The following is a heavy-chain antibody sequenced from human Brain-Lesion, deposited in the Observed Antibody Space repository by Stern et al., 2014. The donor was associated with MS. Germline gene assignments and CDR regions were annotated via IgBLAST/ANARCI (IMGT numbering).Heavy chain of an antibody. CDR2: IYNSGAT. Sequence: GQLVQSGPGLVKPSQTLSLPCTVSGDSINSGGHSWGWIRQRPGQGLEWIGNIYNSGATFYSPSLKGRVTISLDTSKNQFSLTLSSVTAADTAIYYCASRWSGTYYGQNWFDPWGQGILVTVSS. D-gene: IGHD1-26*01. CDR3: ASRWSGTYYGQNWFDP. CDR1: GDSINSGGHS. J-gene: IGHJ5*02. V-gene: IGHV4-31*03.